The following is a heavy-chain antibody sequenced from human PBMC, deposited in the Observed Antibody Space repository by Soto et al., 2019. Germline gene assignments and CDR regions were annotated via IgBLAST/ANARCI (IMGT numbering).Heavy chain of an antibody. CDR3: VRDFSYDSSGYLFDY. Sequence: GGSLRLSCAASGFTFDDYAMHWVRQAPGKGLEWVSGISWNSGRIGYADSVKGRFTISRDTAKNSLYLQMNSLRAADTALYYCVRDFSYDSSGYLFDYWGQGTLVTVSS. J-gene: IGHJ4*02. D-gene: IGHD3-22*01. CDR2: ISWNSGRI. V-gene: IGHV3-9*01. CDR1: GFTFDDYA.